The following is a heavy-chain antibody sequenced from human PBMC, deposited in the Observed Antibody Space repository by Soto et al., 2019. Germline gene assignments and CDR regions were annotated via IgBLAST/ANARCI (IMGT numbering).Heavy chain of an antibody. J-gene: IGHJ4*02. CDR1: GGSISSGDYY. CDR2: IYYSGST. CDR3: ARAGFGPGSGGFDY. V-gene: IGHV4-30-4*01. Sequence: PSETLSLTCTVSGGSISSGDYYWSWIRQPPGKGLEWIGYIYYSGSTYYNPSLKSRVTISVDTSKNQFSLKLSSVTAADTAVYYCARAGFGPGSGGFDYWGQGTLVTVSS. D-gene: IGHD3-10*01.